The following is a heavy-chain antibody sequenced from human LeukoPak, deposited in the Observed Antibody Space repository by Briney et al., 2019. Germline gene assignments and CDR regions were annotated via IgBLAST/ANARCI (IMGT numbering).Heavy chain of an antibody. CDR3: ASPAGGSGPFDY. CDR1: GYTFTGYY. CDR2: IDPNSGGT. J-gene: IGHJ4*02. Sequence: ASVKVSCKASGYTFTGYYMHCVRQAPGQGLEWMGRIDPNSGGTNYAQKFQGRVTMTRDTSISTAYMELSRLRSDDTAVYYCASPAGGSGPFDYWGQGTLVTVSS. D-gene: IGHD3-3*01. V-gene: IGHV1-2*06.